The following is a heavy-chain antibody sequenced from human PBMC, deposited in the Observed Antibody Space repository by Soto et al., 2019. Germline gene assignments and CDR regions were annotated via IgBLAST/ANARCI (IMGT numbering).Heavy chain of an antibody. Sequence: DVQLLESGGHWVQPEGSLRLSCAASGFTFSSYAMSWVCQAPGKGLEWVSSVSAGGDMTYYSDSVKGRFTISRDNSNNALFLQMNSLRIEDTALYYCARGDRGGSGSPASYYYSGLDVWGQGTTVTVS. CDR3: ARGDRGGSGSPASYYYSGLDV. J-gene: IGHJ6*02. D-gene: IGHD3-10*01. V-gene: IGHV3-23*01. CDR1: GFTFSSYA. CDR2: VSAGGDMT.